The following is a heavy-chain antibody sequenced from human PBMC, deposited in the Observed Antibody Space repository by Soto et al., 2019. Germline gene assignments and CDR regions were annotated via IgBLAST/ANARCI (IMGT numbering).Heavy chain of an antibody. CDR3: AKASDDYTMDV. J-gene: IGHJ6*02. CDR1: GYTFTDYF. V-gene: IGHV1-2*02. CDR2: TNPKSGAT. D-gene: IGHD2-21*02. Sequence: QAQLVQSGAEVKKSGASVKVSCKASGYTFTDYFVHWVRQAPRHGPEWMGWTNPKSGATKYAPRFQGRVTMTRDTSISTAYLEVSGLKFDDMAVYYCAKASDDYTMDVWGQVTPVTVSS.